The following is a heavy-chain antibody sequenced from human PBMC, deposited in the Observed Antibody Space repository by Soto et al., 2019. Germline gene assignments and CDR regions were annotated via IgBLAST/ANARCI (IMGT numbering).Heavy chain of an antibody. J-gene: IGHJ4*02. V-gene: IGHV3-23*01. CDR3: AKAAGSSGDDYYDY. D-gene: IGHD2-15*01. Sequence: DVQLLESGGGLVQPGGSLRLSCAASGFTFSSYAMTWVRQAPGKGLEWVSGIRGSGISTYYADSVKGRFTISRDNSKNTVNMQMTRLRADDTAVSYCAKAAGSSGDDYYDYWGQGNLVTDAS. CDR1: GFTFSSYA. CDR2: IRGSGIST.